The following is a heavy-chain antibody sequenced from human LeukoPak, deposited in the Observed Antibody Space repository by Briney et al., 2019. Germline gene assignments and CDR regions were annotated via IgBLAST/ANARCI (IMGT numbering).Heavy chain of an antibody. CDR1: GYTFTTYG. J-gene: IGHJ5*02. CDR3: ATCSGGSCYPNWFDP. Sequence: ASVTVSCKTSGYTFTTYGISWVRQAPGQGGEWMGWISIYNGNTSYAQKLQGRVTITTDTSTTKAYMELRSLRSDDTAVYYCATCSGGSCYPNWFDPWGQGTLVTVSS. V-gene: IGHV1-18*01. D-gene: IGHD2-15*01. CDR2: ISIYNGNT.